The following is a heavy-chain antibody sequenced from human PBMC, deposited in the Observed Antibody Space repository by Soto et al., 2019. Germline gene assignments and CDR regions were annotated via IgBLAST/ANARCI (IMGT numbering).Heavy chain of an antibody. Sequence: QVQLQESGPGLVQPSETLSLTCNVSGGSISTYYWSWIRQPPGKGLEWIGYIYYSGTTNYNPSLKSRVTISVDTSKNQFSLRLSSVTAADTAVYYCARDAYSGYDKGYFDYWGQGTLVTVSS. CDR2: IYYSGTT. J-gene: IGHJ4*02. V-gene: IGHV4-59*01. CDR1: GGSISTYY. D-gene: IGHD5-12*01. CDR3: ARDAYSGYDKGYFDY.